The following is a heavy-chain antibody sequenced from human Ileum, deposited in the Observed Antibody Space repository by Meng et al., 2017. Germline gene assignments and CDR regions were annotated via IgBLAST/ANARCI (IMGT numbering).Heavy chain of an antibody. CDR2: ISESGGST. J-gene: IGHJ4*02. CDR3: ATRHLGY. V-gene: IGHV3-23*04. CDR1: GFTFTNDG. Sequence: GRVVEPWGGWVLPGGSLRLSCAASGFTFTNDGMSWVRQAPGKGLEWVSSISESGGSTHYAESVTGRFTISRDNSKNTVWLQMNSLRADDTAVYYCATRHLGYWGQGTLVTVSS.